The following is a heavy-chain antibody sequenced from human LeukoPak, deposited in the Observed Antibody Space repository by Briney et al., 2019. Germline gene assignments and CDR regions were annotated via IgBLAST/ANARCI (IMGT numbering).Heavy chain of an antibody. D-gene: IGHD3-22*01. J-gene: IGHJ4*02. CDR2: ISGSGGST. CDR1: GFSFSNYA. Sequence: GGSLRLSCAASGFSFSNYAMSWVRQAPGKGLEWVSGISGSGGSTYYADSVKGRFTISRDNSKNTLYLQMNSLRAEDTAVYYCAKDRKNTMIVVGFDYWGQGTLVTVSS. CDR3: AKDRKNTMIVVGFDY. V-gene: IGHV3-23*01.